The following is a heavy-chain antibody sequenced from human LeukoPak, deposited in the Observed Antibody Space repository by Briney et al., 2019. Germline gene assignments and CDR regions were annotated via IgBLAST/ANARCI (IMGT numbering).Heavy chain of an antibody. CDR2: INHSGST. V-gene: IGHV4-34*01. CDR3: AREIEYSSSPDY. Sequence: SETLSLTCAVYGGSFSGYYWSWIRQPPGKGLEWIGEINHSGSTNYNPSLKSRVTISVDTSKNQFSLKLSSATAADTAVYYCAREIEYSSSPDYWGQGTLVTVSS. CDR1: GGSFSGYY. D-gene: IGHD6-6*01. J-gene: IGHJ4*02.